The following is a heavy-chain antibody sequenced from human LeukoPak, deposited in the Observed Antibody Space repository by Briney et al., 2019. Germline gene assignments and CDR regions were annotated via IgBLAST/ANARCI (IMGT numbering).Heavy chain of an antibody. CDR1: GFTFSSYA. D-gene: IGHD3-22*01. V-gene: IGHV3-23*01. CDR3: AKTTWAKYYYDSSGYRGDAFDI. Sequence: GGSLTLSCAASGFTFSSYAMSWVRQAPGKGLEWVLAISGSGYRTNYAGCVKVRFTISRDNSMNTLYLKMNSLRAEDTDVYYCAKTTWAKYYYDSSGYRGDAFDIWGQGTMVTVSS. J-gene: IGHJ3*02. CDR2: ISGSGYRT.